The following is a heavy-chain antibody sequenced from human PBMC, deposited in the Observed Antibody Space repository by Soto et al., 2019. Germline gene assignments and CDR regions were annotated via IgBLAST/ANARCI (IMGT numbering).Heavy chain of an antibody. Sequence: SETLSLTRTVSGGSISSYYWSWLRQPPGKGLEWIGYIYYSGSTNYNPSLKSRVTISVDTSKNQFSLKLSSVTAADTAVYYCARSIYGNYGDLYYFDYWGQGTLVTVSS. J-gene: IGHJ4*02. CDR3: ARSIYGNYGDLYYFDY. V-gene: IGHV4-59*01. D-gene: IGHD4-17*01. CDR1: GGSISSYY. CDR2: IYYSGST.